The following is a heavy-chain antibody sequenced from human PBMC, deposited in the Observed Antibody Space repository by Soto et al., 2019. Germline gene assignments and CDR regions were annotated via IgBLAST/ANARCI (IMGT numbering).Heavy chain of an antibody. D-gene: IGHD6-13*01. CDR3: ARGYSSSWYYFDY. CDR1: GGSISSYY. CDR2: IYYSGST. Sequence: PSETLSLTCTVSGGSISSYYWSWIRQPPGKGLKWIGYIYYSGSTNYNPSLKSRVTKSVDTSKNQFFLKLSSVTAADMAVYYCARGYSSSWYYFDYWGQGTLVTVSS. J-gene: IGHJ4*02. V-gene: IGHV4-59*01.